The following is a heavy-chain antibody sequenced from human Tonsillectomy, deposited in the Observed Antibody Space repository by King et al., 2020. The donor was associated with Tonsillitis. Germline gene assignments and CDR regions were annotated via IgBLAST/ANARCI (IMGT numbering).Heavy chain of an antibody. J-gene: IGHJ5*02. V-gene: IGHV4-61*01. CDR1: GGSVSSGSYY. Sequence: QLQESGPGLVKPSETLSLTCTVSGGSVSSGSYYWSWIRQPPGKGLEWIGNIYYSGSTNYNPSLKSRVTISVDTSKNQFSLKLSSVSAADTAVYYCSREVKGRFDPWGQGTLVTVSS. D-gene: IGHD3-10*01. CDR3: SREVKGRFDP. CDR2: IYYSGST.